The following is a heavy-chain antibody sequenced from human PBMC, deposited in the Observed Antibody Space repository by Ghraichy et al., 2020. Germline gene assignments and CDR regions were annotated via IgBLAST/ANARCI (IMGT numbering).Heavy chain of an antibody. Sequence: GSLRLSCAASGFTFSSHGMHWVRQAPGKGLEWVAVIWYDGSNKYYADSVKGRFTISRDNSKNMLYLQMNSLRVEDTAVYYCASSRIAAADYWGQGTLVTVSS. CDR2: IWYDGSNK. CDR3: ASSRIAAADY. V-gene: IGHV3-33*01. CDR1: GFTFSSHG. J-gene: IGHJ4*02. D-gene: IGHD6-13*01.